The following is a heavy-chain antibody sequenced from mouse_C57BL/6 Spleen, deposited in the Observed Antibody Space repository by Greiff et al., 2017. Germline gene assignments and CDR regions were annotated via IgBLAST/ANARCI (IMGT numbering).Heavy chain of an antibody. CDR2: INYDGSST. CDR1: GFTFSDYY. J-gene: IGHJ2*01. Sequence: EVKLMESEGGLVQPGSSMKLSCTASGFTFSDYYMAWVRQVPEKGLEWVANINYDGSSTYYLDALKSRFIISRDKAKNILSLQMSSLRSEETATYYCARGRDHYFDYWGQGTTLTVSS. CDR3: ARGRDHYFDY. D-gene: IGHD3-1*01. V-gene: IGHV5-16*01.